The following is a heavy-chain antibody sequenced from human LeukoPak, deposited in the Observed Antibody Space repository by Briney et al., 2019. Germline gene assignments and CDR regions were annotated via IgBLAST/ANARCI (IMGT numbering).Heavy chain of an antibody. CDR1: GGSISSGGYY. CDR2: IYHSGST. Sequence: PSETLSLTCTVSGGSISSGGYYWSWIRQPPGKGLEWIGYIYHSGSTYYNPSLKSRVTISVDRSKNQFSLKLSSVTAADTAVYYCARYCSSTSCYSPDYWGQGTLVTVSS. D-gene: IGHD2-2*01. V-gene: IGHV4-30-2*01. CDR3: ARYCSSTSCYSPDY. J-gene: IGHJ4*02.